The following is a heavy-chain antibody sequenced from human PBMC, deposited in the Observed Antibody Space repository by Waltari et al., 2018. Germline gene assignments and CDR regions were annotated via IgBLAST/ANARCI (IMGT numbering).Heavy chain of an antibody. J-gene: IGHJ6*02. CDR3: ARISEVTTSGDYYGLDV. CDR2: INTDNGNT. D-gene: IGHD4-17*01. CDR1: GDTFPTFA. Sequence: QVQLVQSGAEVKSPGASVRVSCKLAGDTFPTFAIHWVRPAPGHRLEWMGLINTDNGNTKYSQKFQGRVTITRDTSASTASLELSSLRSEDTAVYYCARISEVTTSGDYYGLDVWGQGTTVTVSS. V-gene: IGHV1-3*04.